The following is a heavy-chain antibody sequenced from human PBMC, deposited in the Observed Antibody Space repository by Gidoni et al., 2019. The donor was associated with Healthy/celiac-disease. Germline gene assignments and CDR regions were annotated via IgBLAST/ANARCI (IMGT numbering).Heavy chain of an antibody. V-gene: IGHV1-46*01. CDR3: ATITFGGVIANNQRAFDI. D-gene: IGHD3-16*02. CDR1: GYTFTSSY. Sequence: QVQLVQSGAEVKKPGASVKVSCKASGYTFTSSYMHWVRQAPGQGLEWRGIINPSGGSTSYAQKFQGRVTMTRDTSTSTVYMELSSMRSEDTAVYYCATITFGGVIANNQRAFDIWGQGTMVTVSS. J-gene: IGHJ3*02. CDR2: INPSGGST.